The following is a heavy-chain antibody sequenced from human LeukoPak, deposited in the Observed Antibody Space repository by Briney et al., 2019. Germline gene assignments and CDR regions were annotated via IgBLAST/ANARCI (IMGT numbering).Heavy chain of an antibody. CDR3: AKAYDILTGYYIGWYFDY. D-gene: IGHD3-9*01. Sequence: GGSLRLSCAASGFTFDDYAMHWVRQAPGKGLEWVSGISWNSGSIGYADSVKGRFTISRDNAKNSLYLQMNSLRAEDTALYYCAKAYDILTGYYIGWYFDYWGQGTLVTVSS. V-gene: IGHV3-9*01. J-gene: IGHJ4*02. CDR2: ISWNSGSI. CDR1: GFTFDDYA.